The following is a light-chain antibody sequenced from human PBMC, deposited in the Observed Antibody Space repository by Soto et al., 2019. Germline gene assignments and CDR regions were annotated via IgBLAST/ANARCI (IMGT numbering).Light chain of an antibody. CDR3: QQYNSYPLT. CDR1: QSISSW. CDR2: KAS. J-gene: IGKJ4*01. Sequence: DIQMTQSPSTLSASVGDRITITGRASQSISSWLAWYQQKLGKAPKLLIYKASSLESGVPSRFSGSGSGPEFTLTISSVQPDDLATYYCQQYNSYPLTFGGGTKVEIK. V-gene: IGKV1-5*03.